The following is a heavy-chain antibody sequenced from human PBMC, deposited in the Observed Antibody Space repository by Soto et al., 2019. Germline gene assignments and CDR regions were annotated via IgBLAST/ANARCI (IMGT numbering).Heavy chain of an antibody. CDR2: ISYDGSNK. V-gene: IGHV3-30-3*01. D-gene: IGHD3-22*01. Sequence: GGSLRLSCAASGFTFSSYAMHWVRQAPGKGLEWVAVISYDGSNKYYADSVKGRFTISRDNSKNTLYLQMNSLRAEDTAVYYCARPITMIVDDAFDIWGQGTMVTVSS. CDR3: ARPITMIVDDAFDI. CDR1: GFTFSSYA. J-gene: IGHJ3*02.